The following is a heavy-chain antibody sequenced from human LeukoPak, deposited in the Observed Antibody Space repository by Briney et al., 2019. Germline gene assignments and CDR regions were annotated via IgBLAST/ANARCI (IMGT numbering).Heavy chain of an antibody. D-gene: IGHD3-10*01. V-gene: IGHV3-21*04. CDR1: GFTFSSYS. Sequence: GSLRLSCAASGFTFSSYSMNWVRQAPGKGLEWVSSISSSSSYIYYADSVKGRFTISRDNSKNTLYLQMNSLRAEDTAVYYCAKGQSYGVFDNWGQGTLVTVSS. J-gene: IGHJ4*02. CDR3: AKGQSYGVFDN. CDR2: ISSSSSYI.